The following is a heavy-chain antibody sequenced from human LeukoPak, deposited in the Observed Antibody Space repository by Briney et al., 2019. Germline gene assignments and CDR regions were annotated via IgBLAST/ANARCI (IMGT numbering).Heavy chain of an antibody. CDR2: INSDGSST. CDR1: GFTFSSYW. D-gene: IGHD2-2*01. Sequence: GGSLRLSCAASGFTFSSYWMHWVRQAPGKGLVWVSRINSDGSSTSYADSVKGRFTISRDNAKNTLYLQMNSLRAEDTAVYYCARASGKAAMYYYYYMDVWGKGTTVTTSS. V-gene: IGHV3-74*01. J-gene: IGHJ6*03. CDR3: ARASGKAAMYYYYYMDV.